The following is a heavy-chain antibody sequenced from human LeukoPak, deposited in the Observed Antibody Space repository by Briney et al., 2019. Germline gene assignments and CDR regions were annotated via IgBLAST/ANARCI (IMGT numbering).Heavy chain of an antibody. Sequence: PGGSLRLSCAASGFTFSSYAMSWVRQAPGKGLEWVSAISGSGGSTYYADSVKGRFTISRDNSKNTLYLQMNSLRAEDTAVYYCAKDTHSYYYDSSGYPLWGQGTLVTVSS. D-gene: IGHD3-22*01. CDR3: AKDTHSYYYDSSGYPL. CDR2: ISGSGGST. J-gene: IGHJ4*02. CDR1: GFTFSSYA. V-gene: IGHV3-23*01.